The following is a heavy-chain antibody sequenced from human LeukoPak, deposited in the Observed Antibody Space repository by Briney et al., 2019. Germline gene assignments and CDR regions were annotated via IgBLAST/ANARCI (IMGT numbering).Heavy chain of an antibody. J-gene: IGHJ5*02. Sequence: PSETLSLTCAVYGGSFSGYYWSWIRQPPGKGLEWIGEINHSGSTNYNPSLKSRVTISVDTSKNQFSLKLSSVTAADTAVYYCARGLGTWWNYRFDPWGQGTLVTVSS. CDR3: ARGLGTWWNYRFDP. V-gene: IGHV4-34*01. D-gene: IGHD1-7*01. CDR2: INHSGST. CDR1: GGSFSGYY.